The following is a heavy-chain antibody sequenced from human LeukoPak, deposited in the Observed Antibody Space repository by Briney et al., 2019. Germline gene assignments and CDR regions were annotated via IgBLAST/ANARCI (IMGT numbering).Heavy chain of an antibody. D-gene: IGHD6-13*01. J-gene: IGHJ4*02. CDR2: MYTTGST. CDR3: ARLDFSSWYGTDY. CDR1: GGSISSYY. V-gene: IGHV4-4*07. Sequence: SETLSLTCTVSGGSISSYYCNWIRQPAGKGLEWIGRMYTTGSTNHNPSLKSRVTISVDTSKNQFSLKLSSVTAADTAVYYCARLDFSSWYGTDYWGQGTLVTVSS.